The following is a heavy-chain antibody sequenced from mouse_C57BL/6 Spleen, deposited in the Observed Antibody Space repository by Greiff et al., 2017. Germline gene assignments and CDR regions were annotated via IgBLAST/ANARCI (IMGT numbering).Heavy chain of an antibody. CDR1: GFNIKNTY. D-gene: IGHD1-1*01. Sequence: VHVKQSVAELVRPGASVKLSCTASGFNIKNTYMHWVKQRPEQGLEWIGRIDPANGNTKYAPKFQGKATITADTSSNTAYLQLSSLTSEDTAIYYCATTVVATRAWFAYWGQGTLVTVSA. CDR2: IDPANGNT. CDR3: ATTVVATRAWFAY. V-gene: IGHV14-3*01. J-gene: IGHJ3*01.